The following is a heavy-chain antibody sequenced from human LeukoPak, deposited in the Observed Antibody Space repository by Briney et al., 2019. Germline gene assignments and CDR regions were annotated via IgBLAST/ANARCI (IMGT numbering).Heavy chain of an antibody. CDR1: GYSFTSYW. CDR2: IYPGDSDT. J-gene: IGHJ4*02. D-gene: IGHD2-15*01. CDR3: AGLIGYCSGGSCPLGPYYFDY. Sequence: RGESLKISCKGSGYSFTSYWIGWVRQMPGKGLEWMGIIYPGDSDTRYSPSFQGQATISADKSISTAYLQWSSLKASDTAMYYCAGLIGYCSGGSCPLGPYYFDYSRQGTLVTVSS. V-gene: IGHV5-51*01.